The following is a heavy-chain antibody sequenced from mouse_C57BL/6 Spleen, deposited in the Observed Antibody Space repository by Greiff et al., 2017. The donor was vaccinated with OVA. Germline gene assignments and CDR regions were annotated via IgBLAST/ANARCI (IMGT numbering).Heavy chain of an antibody. Sequence: QVQLQQPGAELVKPGASVKMSCKASGYTFTSYWITWVKQSPGQGLEWIGDIYPGSGSTNYHEKFKSKATLTVDTSSSTAYMQRSSLTSEDSAVYYCARWGLTGDFDYWGQGTTLTVSS. CDR2: IYPGSGST. J-gene: IGHJ2*01. CDR1: GYTFTSYW. V-gene: IGHV1-55*01. CDR3: ARWGLTGDFDY. D-gene: IGHD4-1*01.